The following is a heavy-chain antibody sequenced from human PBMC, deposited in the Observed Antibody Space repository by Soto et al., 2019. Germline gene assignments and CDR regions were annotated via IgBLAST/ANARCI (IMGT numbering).Heavy chain of an antibody. D-gene: IGHD5-12*01. CDR1: GFSFSTYS. CDR3: ARTQQRGYTGYLFDF. V-gene: IGHV3-48*01. J-gene: IGHJ4*02. CDR2: ISSTSGTI. Sequence: PGGSLRLSCAASGFSFSTYSMNWVRQAPGKGLEWLSYISSTSGTIYYADSVKGRFTISRDNAKNSLYLHMNSLRAEDTAVYYCARTQQRGYTGYLFDFWGQGTLVTVSS.